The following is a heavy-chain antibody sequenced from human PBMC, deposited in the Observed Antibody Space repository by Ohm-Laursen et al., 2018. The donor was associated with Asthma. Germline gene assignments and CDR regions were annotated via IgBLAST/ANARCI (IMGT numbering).Heavy chain of an antibody. D-gene: IGHD5-12*01. J-gene: IGHJ6*02. V-gene: IGHV3-23*01. CDR1: GITFSDSY. Sequence: GSLRLSCAASGITFSDSYMTWARQAPGKGLEWVSAINSGGGTTYGDSVKGRFTISRDNSKNTVYLAMNSLGAEDTAVYFCAKVGAWPHYYYFSTDVWGQGTTVTVSS. CDR3: AKVGAWPHYYYFSTDV. CDR2: INSGGGT.